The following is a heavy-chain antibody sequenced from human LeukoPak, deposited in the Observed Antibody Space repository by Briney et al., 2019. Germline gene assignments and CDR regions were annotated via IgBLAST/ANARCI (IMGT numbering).Heavy chain of an antibody. V-gene: IGHV1-18*01. J-gene: IGHJ6*03. CDR2: ISAYNGNT. CDR1: GYTFTSYG. Sequence: GASVKVSCKASGYTFTSYGISWVRQAPGQGLEWMGRISAYNGNTNYAQNLQGSVTMTTDTSTSTAYMELRSLRSDDTAVYYCARVPAASHYYYYYMDVWGKGTTVTVSS. CDR3: ARVPAASHYYYYYMDV. D-gene: IGHD2-2*01.